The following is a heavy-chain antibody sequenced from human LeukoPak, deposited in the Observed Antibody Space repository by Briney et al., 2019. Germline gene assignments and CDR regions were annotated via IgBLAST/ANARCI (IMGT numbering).Heavy chain of an antibody. CDR2: ISSSGTTI. CDR1: GFTLSSYI. V-gene: IGHV3-48*01. J-gene: IGHJ4*02. CDR3: ARDIGSSNWYYFDN. Sequence: GGSLRLSXAASGFTLSSYIMNWIRQTPGKGLEWVSYISSSGTTIYYADSVKGRFTISRDNAKNSLYLQMNSLRAEDTAVYYCARDIGSSNWYYFDNWGQGTLVTVSS. D-gene: IGHD6-13*01.